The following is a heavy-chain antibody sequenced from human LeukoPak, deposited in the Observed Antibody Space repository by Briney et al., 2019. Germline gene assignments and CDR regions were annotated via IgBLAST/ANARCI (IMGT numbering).Heavy chain of an antibody. CDR1: GYTFTTYY. V-gene: IGHV1-46*01. CDR2: IDPSGGST. CDR3: ARDTSTIFGVAPFYYFDY. Sequence: ASVKVSCKASGYTFTTYYMHWVRQAPGQGLGWMGIIDPSGGSTNYAQKFQGRVTMTRDTSTSTVYMELSSLRSQDTAMYYCARDTSTIFGVAPFYYFDYWGQGTLVTVSS. J-gene: IGHJ4*02. D-gene: IGHD3-3*01.